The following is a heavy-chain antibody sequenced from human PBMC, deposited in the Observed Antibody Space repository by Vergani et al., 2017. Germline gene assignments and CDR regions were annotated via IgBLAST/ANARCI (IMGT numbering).Heavy chain of an antibody. D-gene: IGHD3-3*01. J-gene: IGHJ4*02. CDR3: AKDYDFWSGYYTGPDY. V-gene: IGHV3-23*04. CDR1: GFSFPGYA. Sequence: EVDLVESGGGLVQPGGSLRLSCEASGFSFPGYAMSWVRQAPGKGLEWVSSVSGSSATPYYADSVKGRFIISRDNSKNTLHLQMNSLRAEDTAVYYCAKDYDFWSGYYTGPDYWGQGTLVTVSS. CDR2: VSGSSATP.